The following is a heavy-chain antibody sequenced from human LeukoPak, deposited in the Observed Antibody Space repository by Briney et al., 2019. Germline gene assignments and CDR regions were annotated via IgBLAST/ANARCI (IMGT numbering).Heavy chain of an antibody. CDR3: ARAGGIAAAGTYYYYYYYMGV. Sequence: SVKVSCKASGGTFSSYAISWVRQAPGQGLEWMGGIIPIFGTANYAQKFQGRVTITADESTSTAYMELSSLRSEDTAVYYCARAGGIAAAGTYYYYYYYMGVWGKGTTVTVSS. J-gene: IGHJ6*03. V-gene: IGHV1-69*01. D-gene: IGHD6-13*01. CDR1: GGTFSSYA. CDR2: IIPIFGTA.